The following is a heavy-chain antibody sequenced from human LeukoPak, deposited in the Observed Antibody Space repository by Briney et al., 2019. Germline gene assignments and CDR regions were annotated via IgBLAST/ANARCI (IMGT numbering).Heavy chain of an antibody. CDR1: GGSISSSSYY. J-gene: IGHJ5*02. CDR3: ASRELWFDP. CDR2: IYYSGST. Sequence: PSETLSLTCTVSGGSISSSSYYWGWIRQPPGKGLEWIGSIYYSGSTNYNPSLKSRVTISVDTSKNQFSLKLSSLTAADTAVYYCASRELWFDPWGQGTLVTVSS. V-gene: IGHV4-39*01. D-gene: IGHD1-7*01.